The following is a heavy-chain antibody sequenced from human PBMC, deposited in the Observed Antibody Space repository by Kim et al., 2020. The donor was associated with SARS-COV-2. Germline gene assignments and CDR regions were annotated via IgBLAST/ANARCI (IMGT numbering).Heavy chain of an antibody. CDR3: ARGVVTAPFGY. D-gene: IGHD2-21*02. CDR2: T. J-gene: IGHJ4*02. V-gene: IGHV4-59*09. Sequence: TNYNPTLKSRVTISVDTSKNQFSLKLSSGTAADTAVYYCARGVVTAPFGYWGQGTLVTVSS.